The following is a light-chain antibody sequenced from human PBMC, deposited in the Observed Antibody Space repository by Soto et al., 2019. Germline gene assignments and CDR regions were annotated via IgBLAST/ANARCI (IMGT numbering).Light chain of an antibody. V-gene: IGLV2-14*03. CDR2: DVT. CDR1: SSDIGGYKY. CDR3: EAWDDSRYGAV. J-gene: IGLJ2*01. Sequence: QSALTQPASVSGSAGQSITISCTGTSSDIGGYKYVSWYQQHPGKAPQLMIFDVTNRPSGVSNRFSGSKSGTSASLAISGLQSEDEADYYCEAWDDSRYGAVFGGGTKLTVL.